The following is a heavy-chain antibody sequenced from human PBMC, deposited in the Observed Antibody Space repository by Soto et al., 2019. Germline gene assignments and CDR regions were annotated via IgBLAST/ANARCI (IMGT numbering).Heavy chain of an antibody. CDR2: MYPGDSDT. CDR3: ATSKGFCSGGRCYVAFDV. V-gene: IGHV5-51*01. D-gene: IGHD2-15*01. Sequence: PGESLKISCKASGYRFISDWIGWVRQMPGKGLEWMGIMYPGDSDTRYSPSFQGQVTISADKSISTAYLQWASLKASDTAKYFCATSKGFCSGGRCYVAFDVWGQGTMVTVSS. CDR1: GYRFISDW. J-gene: IGHJ3*01.